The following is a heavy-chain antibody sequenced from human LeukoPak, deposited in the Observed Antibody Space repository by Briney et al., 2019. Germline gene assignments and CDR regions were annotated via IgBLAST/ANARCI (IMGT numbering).Heavy chain of an antibody. V-gene: IGHV4-34*01. Sequence: SETLSLTCAVYGGSFSGYYWSWIRQPPGKGLEWIGEINHSGSTNYNPSLKSRVTISVGTSKNQFSLKLSSVTAADTAVYYCARLLATRIDYWGQGTLVTVSS. J-gene: IGHJ4*02. CDR3: ARLLATRIDY. D-gene: IGHD2-15*01. CDR1: GGSFSGYY. CDR2: INHSGST.